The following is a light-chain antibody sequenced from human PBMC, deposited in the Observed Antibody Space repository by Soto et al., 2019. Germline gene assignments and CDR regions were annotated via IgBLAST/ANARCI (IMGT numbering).Light chain of an antibody. CDR1: QGISSF. CDR3: QQYLSYPYT. CDR2: AAA. Sequence: AIRMTQSPSSISASTGDRVTITCRASQGISSFLPWYQQKPGKAPKLLIYAAATLQRGAPSRFSASVSGTDFTLTISRLQSEDFATYFCQQYLSYPYTFGQGTKLEI. V-gene: IGKV1-8*01. J-gene: IGKJ2*01.